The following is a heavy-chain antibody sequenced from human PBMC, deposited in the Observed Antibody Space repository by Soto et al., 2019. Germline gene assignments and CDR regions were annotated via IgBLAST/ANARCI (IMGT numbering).Heavy chain of an antibody. CDR1: GYTFSSYG. V-gene: IGHV1-18*01. J-gene: IGHJ4*02. Sequence: GASVKVSCKASGYTFSSYGITWVRQAPGQGLEWMGWISADTGNTNYAQKLQGRVTMTTDTSTNTAYMELRSLRSDDTAVYYCARGPYIAAAGNDYWGKGTLVTVSS. D-gene: IGHD6-13*01. CDR3: ARGPYIAAAGNDY. CDR2: ISADTGNT.